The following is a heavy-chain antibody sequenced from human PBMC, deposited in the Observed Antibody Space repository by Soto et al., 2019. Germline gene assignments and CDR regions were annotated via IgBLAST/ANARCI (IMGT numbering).Heavy chain of an antibody. CDR1: GYTFTSYD. V-gene: IGHV1-8*01. D-gene: IGHD3-10*01. CDR2: MNPNSGNT. CDR3: ARVKVRGTKYGMDV. Sequence: GASVKVSCKASGYTFTSYDINWVRQATGQGLEWMGWMNPNSGNTGYAQKFQGRVTLTRNTSISTAYMELSSLRSEDTAVYYCARVKVRGTKYGMDVWGQGTTVTVSS. J-gene: IGHJ6*02.